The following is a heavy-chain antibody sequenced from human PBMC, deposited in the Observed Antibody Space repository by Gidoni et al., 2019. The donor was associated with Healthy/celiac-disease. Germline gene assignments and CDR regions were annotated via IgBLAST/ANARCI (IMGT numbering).Heavy chain of an antibody. D-gene: IGHD3-22*01. Sequence: EVQLVESGGGLVKPGGSLRLSCAASGFPFSHAWMRWVRQAPGKGLEWVGRSKSKTDGGTTDYAAPVKGRFTISRDDSKNTLYLQMNSLKTEDTAVYYCTTVATLSYYDNSGYSVYWGQGTLVTVSS. V-gene: IGHV3-15*01. CDR3: TTVATLSYYDNSGYSVY. CDR2: SKSKTDGGTT. J-gene: IGHJ4*02. CDR1: GFPFSHAW.